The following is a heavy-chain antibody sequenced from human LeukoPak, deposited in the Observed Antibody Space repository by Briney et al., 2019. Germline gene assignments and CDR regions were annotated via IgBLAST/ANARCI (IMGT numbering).Heavy chain of an antibody. CDR3: AASHSSGWYLPVHYYYYMDV. J-gene: IGHJ6*03. D-gene: IGHD6-19*01. Sequence: SETLSLTCTASGGTISSYYWSWIRQPPGKGLEWIGYIYYSGSTNYNPSLKSRVTISVDTSKNQFSLKLSSVTAADTAVYYCAASHSSGWYLPVHYYYYMDVWGKGTTVTVSS. V-gene: IGHV4-59*01. CDR1: GGTISSYY. CDR2: IYYSGST.